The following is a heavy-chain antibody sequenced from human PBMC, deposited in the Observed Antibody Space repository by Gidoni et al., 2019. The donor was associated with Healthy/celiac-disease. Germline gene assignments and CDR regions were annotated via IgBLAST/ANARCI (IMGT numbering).Heavy chain of an antibody. CDR1: GGSFSGYY. CDR2: SNHSGST. CDR3: ARARKLDY. J-gene: IGHJ4*02. Sequence: QVQLQQWGAGLLKPSETLSLTCAVYGGSFSGYYWSWIRQPPGKGLEWIGESNHSGSTNYNPSLKSRVTISVDTSKNQFSLKLSSVTAADTAVYYCARARKLDYWGQGTLVTVSS. V-gene: IGHV4-34*01.